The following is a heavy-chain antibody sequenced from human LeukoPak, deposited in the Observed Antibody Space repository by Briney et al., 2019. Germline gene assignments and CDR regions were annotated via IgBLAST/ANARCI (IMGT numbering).Heavy chain of an antibody. Sequence: PSGTLSLTCAVSGGSISSSNWWSWVRQPPGKGLEWIGQIYHSGSTNYNPSLKSRVAISVDKSKNQFSLNLISVTAADTAVYYCARGPYCSSTSCQDHYYYYYMDVWGKGTTVTVSS. J-gene: IGHJ6*03. CDR2: IYHSGST. V-gene: IGHV4-4*02. CDR1: GGSISSSNW. D-gene: IGHD2-2*01. CDR3: ARGPYCSSTSCQDHYYYYYMDV.